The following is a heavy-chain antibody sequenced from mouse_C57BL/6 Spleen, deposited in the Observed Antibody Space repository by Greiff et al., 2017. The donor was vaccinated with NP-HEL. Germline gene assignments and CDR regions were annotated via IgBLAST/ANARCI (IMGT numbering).Heavy chain of an antibody. CDR2: IYPSDSET. J-gene: IGHJ2*01. V-gene: IGHV1-61*01. CDR3: ARLRNFDY. Sequence: VKLQQPGAELVRPGSSVKLSCKASGYTFTSYWMDWVKQRPGQGLEWIGNIYPSDSETHYNQKFKDKATLTVDKSSSTAYMQLSSLTSEDSAVYYCARLRNFDYWGQGTTLTVSS. CDR1: GYTFTSYW.